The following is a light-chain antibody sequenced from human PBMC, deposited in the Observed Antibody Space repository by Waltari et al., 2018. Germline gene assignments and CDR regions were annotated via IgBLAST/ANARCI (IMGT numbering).Light chain of an antibody. J-gene: IGKJ5*01. CDR2: DAS. Sequence: EIVLTQSPATLSLSPGERATLSCRASQSVRRSLAWYQQKRGQVPRLLIYDASNRAADIPARFSGSGSGTDFTLTISGLEPEDFAIYYCQQRGSWPPITFGQGTRLEIK. CDR1: QSVRRS. CDR3: QQRGSWPPIT. V-gene: IGKV3-11*01.